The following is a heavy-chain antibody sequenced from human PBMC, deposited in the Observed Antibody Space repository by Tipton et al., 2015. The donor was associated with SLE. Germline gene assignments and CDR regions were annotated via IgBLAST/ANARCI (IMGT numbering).Heavy chain of an antibody. Sequence: TLSLTRTVSGGSISSGVYYWNWIRQHPGKGLEWIGYIYTSGTTNYNPSLKSRVTISLDTSKNQFSLKLSSVTAADTAVYYCARGRGADNYWGQGTLVTVSS. D-gene: IGHD3-10*01. CDR2: IYTSGTT. J-gene: IGHJ4*02. CDR1: GGSISSGVYY. V-gene: IGHV4-30-4*08. CDR3: ARGRGADNY.